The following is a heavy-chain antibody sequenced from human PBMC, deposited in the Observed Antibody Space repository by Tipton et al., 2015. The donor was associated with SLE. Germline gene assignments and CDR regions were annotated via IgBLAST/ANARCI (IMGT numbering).Heavy chain of an antibody. CDR1: GGSISSHY. V-gene: IGHV4-59*11. D-gene: IGHD2-15*01. CDR3: ARGAAHLAD. CDR2: IYYSGST. J-gene: IGHJ4*02. Sequence: TLSLTCTVSGGSISSHYWSWIRQPPGKGLEWIGYIYYSGSTNCNPSLKSRVTISVDTSKNQFSLKLTSVTAADTAVYYCARGAAHLADWGQGTLVTVSS.